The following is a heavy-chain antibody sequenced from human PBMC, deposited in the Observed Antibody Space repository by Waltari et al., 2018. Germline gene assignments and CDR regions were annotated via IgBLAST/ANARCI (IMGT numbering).Heavy chain of an antibody. CDR1: GFTVSSNH. Sequence: EVQLVESGGGLVHPGGSLRLSCAASGFTVSSNHMSWVRQAPGKGLGWGSLIYSAGSSYDADSVRGRFSISRDNSKNTLHLQMNSLRAEDTAMYYCARARDEDTAMVYFDHWGQGTLISVSS. J-gene: IGHJ4*02. CDR3: ARARDEDTAMVYFDH. D-gene: IGHD5-18*01. V-gene: IGHV3-66*02. CDR2: IYSAGSS.